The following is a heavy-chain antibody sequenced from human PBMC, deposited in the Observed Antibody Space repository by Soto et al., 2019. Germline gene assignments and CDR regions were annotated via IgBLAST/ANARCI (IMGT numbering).Heavy chain of an antibody. CDR3: ARDGIVVVPAAMNYYYYYMDV. V-gene: IGHV1-46*03. Sequence: ASVKVSCKASGYTFTSYYMHWVRQAPGQGLEWMGIINPSGGSTSYAQKFQGRVTMTRDTSTSTVYMELSSLRSEDTAVYYCARDGIVVVPAAMNYYYYYMDVWGKGTTVTVSS. CDR2: INPSGGST. CDR1: GYTFTSYY. J-gene: IGHJ6*03. D-gene: IGHD2-2*01.